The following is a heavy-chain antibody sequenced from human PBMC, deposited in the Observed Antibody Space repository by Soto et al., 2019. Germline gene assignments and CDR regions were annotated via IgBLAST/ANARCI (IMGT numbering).Heavy chain of an antibody. D-gene: IGHD3-16*01. Sequence: QVQLVQSGAEVKKPGSSVKVSCKASGGTFSSYAISWVRQAPGQGLEWMGGIIPIFGTANYAQKFQGRVTIPADESKRTTYMELSSLRSEDTAVYYCAREVYLTGGEWVDYWGQGTLVTVSS. J-gene: IGHJ4*02. V-gene: IGHV1-69*01. CDR2: IIPIFGTA. CDR1: GGTFSSYA. CDR3: AREVYLTGGEWVDY.